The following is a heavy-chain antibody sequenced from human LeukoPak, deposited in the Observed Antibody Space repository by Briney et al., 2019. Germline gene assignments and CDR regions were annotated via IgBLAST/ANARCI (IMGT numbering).Heavy chain of an antibody. Sequence: GGSLRLSCAASGFTFSSYAMHWVRQAPGKGLEWVAVISYDGSNKYYADSVKGRFTISRDNSKNTLYLQMNSLRAVDTAVYYCARTHTQWELLNHNFDYWGQGTLVTVSS. V-gene: IGHV3-30-3*01. CDR3: ARTHTQWELLNHNFDY. CDR1: GFTFSSYA. D-gene: IGHD1-26*01. J-gene: IGHJ4*02. CDR2: ISYDGSNK.